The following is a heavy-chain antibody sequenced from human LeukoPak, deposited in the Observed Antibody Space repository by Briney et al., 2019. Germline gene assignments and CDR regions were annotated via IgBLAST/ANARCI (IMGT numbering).Heavy chain of an antibody. CDR3: ARRYGSGSFFDY. CDR2: INHSGST. CDR1: GGSFSGYY. J-gene: IGHJ4*02. V-gene: IGHV4-34*01. Sequence: SETLSLTCAVYGGSFSGYYWSWIRQPPGKGLEWIGEINHSGSTNYNPSLKSRVTISVDTSKNQFSLKLSSVTAADMAVYYCARRYGSGSFFDYWGQGTLVTVSS. D-gene: IGHD3-10*01.